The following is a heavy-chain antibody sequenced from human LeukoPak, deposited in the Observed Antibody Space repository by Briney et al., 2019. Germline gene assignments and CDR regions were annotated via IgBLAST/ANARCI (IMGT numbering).Heavy chain of an antibody. CDR2: IYPRDGST. Sequence: GASVTVSCKASGYTFTSNYIHWVRQAPVQGLEWMGMIYPRDGSTSYAQKFQGRVTVTRDTSTSTVHMELSGLRSEDTAVYYCARDQEGFDYWGQGTLVTVSS. J-gene: IGHJ4*02. V-gene: IGHV1-46*01. CDR1: GYTFTSNY. CDR3: ARDQEGFDY.